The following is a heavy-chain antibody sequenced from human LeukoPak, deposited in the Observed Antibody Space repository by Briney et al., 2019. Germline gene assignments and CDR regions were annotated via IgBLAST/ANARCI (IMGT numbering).Heavy chain of an antibody. V-gene: IGHV3-53*01. D-gene: IGHD3-10*01. J-gene: IGHJ6*04. CDR2: IYTGGST. Sequence: GGSLRLSCAASAFTVSSNYMSWVRQAPGKGLEWVSVIYTGGSTYYADSVKGRFTIYRDNSKNTVYLQMNSLRAEDTAVYYCARALLWFGELFDYGMDVWGKGTTVTVSS. CDR3: ARALLWFGELFDYGMDV. CDR1: AFTVSSNY.